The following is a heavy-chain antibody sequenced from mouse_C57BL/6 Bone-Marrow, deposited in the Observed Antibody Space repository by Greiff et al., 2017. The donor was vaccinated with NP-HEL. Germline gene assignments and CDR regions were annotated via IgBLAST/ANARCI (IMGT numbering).Heavy chain of an antibody. J-gene: IGHJ4*01. V-gene: IGHV1-81*01. Sequence: VQLQQSGAELARPGASVKLSCKASGYTFTSYGISWVKQRPGQGLEWIGEIYPRSGNTYYNEKFKGKATLTADKSSSTAYMELRSLTSEDSAVYFCARGLLQAMDYWGQGTSVTVSS. CDR2: IYPRSGNT. CDR1: GYTFTSYG. CDR3: ARGLLQAMDY. D-gene: IGHD2-3*01.